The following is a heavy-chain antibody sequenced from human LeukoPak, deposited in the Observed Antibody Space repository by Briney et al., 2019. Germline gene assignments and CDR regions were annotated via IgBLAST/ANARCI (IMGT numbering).Heavy chain of an antibody. CDR1: GYTFTSNY. D-gene: IGHD2-21*01. J-gene: IGHJ6*03. CDR2: ISPSGGST. Sequence: ASVKVSCKAFGYTFTSNYMHWVRQAPGQGPEWMGVISPSGGSTTYAQKFQGRVTLTRDMSTSTDYLELSSLRSEDTAVYYCARGRADFRPYYYYYMDVWGKGTTVTISS. V-gene: IGHV1-46*01. CDR3: ARGRADFRPYYYYYMDV.